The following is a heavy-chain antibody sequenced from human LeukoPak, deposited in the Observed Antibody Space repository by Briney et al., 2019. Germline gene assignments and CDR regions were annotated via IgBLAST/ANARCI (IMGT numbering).Heavy chain of an antibody. CDR2: ISSNGGST. D-gene: IGHD5-12*01. CDR3: ARGLGFTGAFDS. CDR1: GFTFSSYS. Sequence: GGSLRLSCAASGFTFSSYSMNWVRQAPGKGLEYVSAISSNGGSTYYANSVKGRFTISRDNSKNTLYLQMGSLRAEDMAVYYCARGLGFTGAFDSWGQGTMVTVSS. J-gene: IGHJ3*02. V-gene: IGHV3-64*01.